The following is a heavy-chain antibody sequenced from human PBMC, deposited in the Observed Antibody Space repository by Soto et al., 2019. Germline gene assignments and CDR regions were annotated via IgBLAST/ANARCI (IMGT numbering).Heavy chain of an antibody. V-gene: IGHV4-34*01. CDR1: GGSFSDYY. Sequence: SETLSLTCAVYGGSFSDYYWTWIRQPPGKGLEWIGEIDQSGSTNYNPSLKSRAALSVGTSKNQFSLHLNSVTAADTAVYYCARGSLSNFRWFDPWGQGTLVTVSS. CDR3: ARGSLSNFRWFDP. CDR2: IDQSGST. J-gene: IGHJ5*02.